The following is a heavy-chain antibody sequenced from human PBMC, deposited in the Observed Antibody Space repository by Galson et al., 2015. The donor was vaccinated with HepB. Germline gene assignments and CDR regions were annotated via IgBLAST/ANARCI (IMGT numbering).Heavy chain of an antibody. J-gene: IGHJ4*02. CDR1: GGSMRSFY. CDR2: IYHSGST. CDR3: ARLGGDYYDSSTYDPLYFDS. Sequence: SETLSLTCTVPGGSMRSFYWSWIRQPAGEGLERIGRIYHSGSTKYNPSLKSRVTMSVDTSKRQFSLKLSSVTAADTALYYCARLGGDYYDSSTYDPLYFDSWGQGTRVTVSS. D-gene: IGHD3-22*01. V-gene: IGHV4-4*07.